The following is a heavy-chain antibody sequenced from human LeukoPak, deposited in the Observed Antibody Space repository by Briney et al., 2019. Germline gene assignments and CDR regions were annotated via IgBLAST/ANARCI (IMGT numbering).Heavy chain of an antibody. D-gene: IGHD3-3*01. J-gene: IGHJ3*02. CDR3: AREGGGVVHDAFDI. CDR2: ISNSGSTI. Sequence: GGSLRLSCAASGFTFSSYEMNWVRRAPGKGLERVSYISNSGSTIYYADPVKGRFTISRDNAKNSLYLQMNSLRAEDTAVYYCAREGGGVVHDAFDIWGQGTMVTVSS. CDR1: GFTFSSYE. V-gene: IGHV3-48*03.